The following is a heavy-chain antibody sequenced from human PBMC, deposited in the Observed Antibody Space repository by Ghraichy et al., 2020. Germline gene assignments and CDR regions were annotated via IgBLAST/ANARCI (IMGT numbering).Heavy chain of an antibody. Sequence: SETLSLTCTVSGGSISSSSYYWGWIRQPPGKGLEWIGSIYYSGSTYYNPSLKSRVTISVDTSKNQFSLKLSSVTAADTAVYYCARHPPWSSSSLFSGPPVTHWYFDLWGRGTLVTVSS. CDR2: IYYSGST. J-gene: IGHJ2*01. CDR3: ARHPPWSSSSLFSGPPVTHWYFDL. V-gene: IGHV4-39*01. CDR1: GGSISSSSYY. D-gene: IGHD6-6*01.